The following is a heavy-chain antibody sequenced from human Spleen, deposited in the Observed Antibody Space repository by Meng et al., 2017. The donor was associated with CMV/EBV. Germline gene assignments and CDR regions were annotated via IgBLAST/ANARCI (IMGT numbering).Heavy chain of an antibody. CDR3: ARDQDYNDFWGGYYTTFDP. CDR1: FRTSW. CDR2: INGGGTNT. J-gene: IGHJ5*02. D-gene: IGHD3-3*01. V-gene: IGHV3-74*01. Sequence: FRTSWMHWVRQAPGKGLVWVSHINGGGTNTTYADSVKGRFTISRDNARNTLYMQMNSLRAEDTAIYYCARDQDYNDFWGGYYTTFDPWGQGTLVTVSS.